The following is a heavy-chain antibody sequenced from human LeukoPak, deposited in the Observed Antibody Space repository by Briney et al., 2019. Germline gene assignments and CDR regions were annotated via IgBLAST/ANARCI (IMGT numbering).Heavy chain of an antibody. CDR2: MNPNSGNT. CDR3: TRAGERPIRYFDY. V-gene: IGHV1-8*01. D-gene: IGHD3-9*01. J-gene: IGHJ4*02. CDR1: AYSFSSYD. Sequence: ASVKVSCKASAYSFSSYDINWVRQATGQGLERRGWMNPNSGNTGYAQKFQGRVTMTRNTSINTAYMELSGLISEDTAVYFCTRAGERPIRYFDYWGQGTLVTVSS.